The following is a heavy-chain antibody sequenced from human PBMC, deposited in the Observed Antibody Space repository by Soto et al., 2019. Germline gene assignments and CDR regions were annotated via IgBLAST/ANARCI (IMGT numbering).Heavy chain of an antibody. CDR3: SIGVSGTYSFAC. V-gene: IGHV3-53*01. Sequence: EVQLVESGGGLIQPGGSLRLSCAASGFTVSSNYMSWVRQAPGKGLEWVSVIFSGGSTYYADYVKGRFTISRDNSKNTLYVQMTSLRAEDTAVYDCSIGVSGTYSFACWGQGTLATVSS. CDR2: IFSGGST. D-gene: IGHD1-26*01. CDR1: GFTVSSNY. J-gene: IGHJ4*02.